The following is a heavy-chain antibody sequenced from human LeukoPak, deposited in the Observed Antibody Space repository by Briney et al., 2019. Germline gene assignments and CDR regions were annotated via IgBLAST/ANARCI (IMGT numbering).Heavy chain of an antibody. CDR2: IYYSGST. Sequence: PSETLSLTCTVSGGSISSSSYCWGWSRQPPGKGLEWIVSIYYSGSTYYNPSLKSRVTISVDTSKNQFSLKLSSVTAADTAVYYCARHQAEESSSWDYWGQGTLVTVSS. J-gene: IGHJ4*02. CDR3: ARHQAEESSSWDY. D-gene: IGHD6-13*01. CDR1: GGSISSSSYC. V-gene: IGHV4-39*01.